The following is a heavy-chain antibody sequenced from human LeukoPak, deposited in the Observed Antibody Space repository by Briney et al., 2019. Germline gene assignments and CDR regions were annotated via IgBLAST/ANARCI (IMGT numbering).Heavy chain of an antibody. J-gene: IGHJ4*02. CDR2: ISGSGGST. D-gene: IGHD2-15*01. V-gene: IGHV3-23*01. CDR3: AKEGCSGGSCYLRFDY. Sequence: GRSLRLSCAASGFTFSSYATSWVRQAPGKGLEWVSAISGSGGSTYYADSVKGRFTISRDNSKNTLYLQMNSLRAEDTAVYYCAKEGCSGGSCYLRFDYWGQGTLVTVSS. CDR1: GFTFSSYA.